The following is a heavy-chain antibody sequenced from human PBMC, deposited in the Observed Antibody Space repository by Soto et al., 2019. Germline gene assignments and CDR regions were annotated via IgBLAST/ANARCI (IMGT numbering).Heavy chain of an antibody. CDR2: INHSGST. V-gene: IGHV4-34*01. J-gene: IGHJ6*02. CDR3: ASRTLLNYYYYYGMDV. Sequence: QVQLQQWGAGLLKPSETLSLTCAVYGGSFSGYYWSWIRQPPGKGLEWIGEINHSGSTNYNPSLKSRVTISVDTSKNQFSLKLSSVTAADTAVYYCASRTLLNYYYYYGMDVWGQGTTVTVSS. D-gene: IGHD1-26*01. CDR1: GGSFSGYY.